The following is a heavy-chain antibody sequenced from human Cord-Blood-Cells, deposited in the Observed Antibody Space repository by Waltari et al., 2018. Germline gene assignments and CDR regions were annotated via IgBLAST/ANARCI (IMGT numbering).Heavy chain of an antibody. CDR2: INHSGST. D-gene: IGHD3-3*01. V-gene: IGHV4-34*01. J-gene: IGHJ5*02. CDR3: ARGCPRHDFWSGYYWFDP. Sequence: QVQLQQWGAGLLKPSETLSLTCAVYGGSFSGYYWSWLRQPPGKGLEWIGEINHSGSTNYNPSLKSRVTISVDTSKNQFSLKLSSVTAADTAVYYCARGCPRHDFWSGYYWFDPWGQGTLVTVSS. CDR1: GGSFSGYY.